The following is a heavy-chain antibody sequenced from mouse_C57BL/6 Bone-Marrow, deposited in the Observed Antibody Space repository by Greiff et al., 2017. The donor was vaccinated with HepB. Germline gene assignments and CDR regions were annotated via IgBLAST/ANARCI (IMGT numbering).Heavy chain of an antibody. CDR3: ARIYYGSSYEYYFDY. CDR1: GFTFSSYG. D-gene: IGHD1-1*01. Sequence: EVQRVESGGDLVKPGGSLKLSCAASGFTFSSYGMSWVRQTPDKRLEWVATISSGGSYTYYPDSVKGRFTISRDNATNTLYLQMSSLKSEDTAVYYCARIYYGSSYEYYFDYWGQGTTLTVSS. CDR2: ISSGGSYT. V-gene: IGHV5-6*01. J-gene: IGHJ2*01.